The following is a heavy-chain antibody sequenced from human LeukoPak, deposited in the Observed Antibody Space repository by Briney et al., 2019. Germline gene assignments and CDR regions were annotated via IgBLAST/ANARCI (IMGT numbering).Heavy chain of an antibody. CDR1: GYTLTELS. J-gene: IGHJ5*02. CDR2: FDPEDGET. V-gene: IGHV1-24*01. Sequence: ASVKVSCKVSGYTLTELSMHWVRQAPGKGLEWMGGFDPEDGETIYAQEFQGRVTMTRNTSISTAYMELSSLRSEDTAVYYCARGRGGFDPWGQGTLVTVSS. CDR3: ARGRGGFDP.